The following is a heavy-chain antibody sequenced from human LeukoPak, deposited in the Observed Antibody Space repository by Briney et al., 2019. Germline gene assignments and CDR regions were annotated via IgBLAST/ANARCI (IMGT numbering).Heavy chain of an antibody. V-gene: IGHV1-46*01. CDR3: ARGYYYDSSGPDY. Sequence: ASVKVSCKASGYTFTTYAISWVRQAPGQGLEWMGIINPSGGSTSYAQKFQGRVTMTRDMSTSTVYMELSSLRSEDTAVYYCARGYYYDSSGPDYWGQGTLVTVSS. CDR2: INPSGGST. J-gene: IGHJ4*02. CDR1: GYTFTTYA. D-gene: IGHD3-22*01.